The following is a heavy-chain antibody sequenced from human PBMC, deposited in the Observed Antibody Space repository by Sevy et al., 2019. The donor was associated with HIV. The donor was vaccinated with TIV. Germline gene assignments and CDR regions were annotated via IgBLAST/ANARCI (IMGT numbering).Heavy chain of an antibody. CDR2: IYYSGST. CDR1: GGSISRGDYY. Sequence: SETLSLTCTVSGGSISRGDYYWSWIRQPPGKGLEWIGYIYYSGSTYYNPSLKSRVTISVDTSKNQFSLKLSSVTAADTAVYYCARTYYYGSGSPYRWGQGTLVTVSS. V-gene: IGHV4-30-4*01. D-gene: IGHD3-10*01. J-gene: IGHJ4*02. CDR3: ARTYYYGSGSPYR.